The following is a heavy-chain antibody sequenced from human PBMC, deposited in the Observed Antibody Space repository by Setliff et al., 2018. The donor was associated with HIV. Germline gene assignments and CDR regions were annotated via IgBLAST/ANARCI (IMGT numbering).Heavy chain of an antibody. CDR2: FDPEDGET. Sequence: ASVKVSCKASGGTFSGYGISWVRQAPGQGLEWMGGFDPEDGETIYAQKFQGRVTMTEDTSTDTAYMDLSSLRSEDTAVYYCATSNRAFDIWGQGTMVTVSS. CDR1: GGTFSGYG. CDR3: ATSNRAFDI. V-gene: IGHV1-24*01. J-gene: IGHJ3*02.